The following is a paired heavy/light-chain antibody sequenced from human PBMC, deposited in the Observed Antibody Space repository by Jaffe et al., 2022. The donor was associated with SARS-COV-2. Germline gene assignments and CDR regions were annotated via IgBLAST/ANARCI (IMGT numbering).Light chain of an antibody. J-gene: IGKJ4*01. V-gene: IGKV1-16*01. CDR3: LQYNAYPLT. CDR2: AAS. Sequence: DIQMTQSPSSLSASVGDRVTITCRASQDIINFLAWFQQKPGSAPKPLIYAASSLHSGVPPRFSGSGSRTDFTLTITSLQPEDFATYYCLQYNAYPLTFGGGTKV. CDR1: QDIINF.
Heavy chain of an antibody. CDR1: GDSVRSTSYC. CDR3: AKRSDGYKILRYFDL. Sequence: QLQLQESGPGLMKPSETLSLTCTVSGDSVRSTSYCWGWYRQPPGKGLEWIGTIHHSGSTFYNPSLNSRVTISVDTSKNQFSLKLTSMTAADTAVYYCAKRSDGYKILRYFDLWGRGTLVTVSS. CDR2: IHHSGST. D-gene: IGHD5-12*01. J-gene: IGHJ2*01. V-gene: IGHV4-39*01.